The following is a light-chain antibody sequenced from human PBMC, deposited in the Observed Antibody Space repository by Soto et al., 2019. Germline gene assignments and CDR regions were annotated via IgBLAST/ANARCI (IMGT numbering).Light chain of an antibody. V-gene: IGKV1-9*01. CDR3: QQVNSYLPLT. Sequence: DIQMTQSPSTLSASVGDRVTITCRASQGIRSYLAWYQQKPGKAPKLLIYDASTLQSGVPSRFSGSGSGTEFTLTISSLQPEDFASYYCQQVNSYLPLTFGQGTRLEIK. CDR1: QGIRSY. CDR2: DAS. J-gene: IGKJ5*01.